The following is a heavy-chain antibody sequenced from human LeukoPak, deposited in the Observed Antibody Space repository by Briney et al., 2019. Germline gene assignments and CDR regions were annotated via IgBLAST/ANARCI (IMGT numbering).Heavy chain of an antibody. CDR3: ARDPLRSTWSTYYNALDV. CDR2: ISAYNGNT. Sequence: GASVTVSCKASGYSFSSYAINWVRQAPGQGLEWMGWISAYNGNTDYAQKFEGRVTMTTDKSTSRAYMELRSLTSDDTAVSYCARDPLRSTWSTYYNALDVWGQGTTVTVSS. V-gene: IGHV1-18*01. J-gene: IGHJ6*02. D-gene: IGHD6-13*01. CDR1: GYSFSSYA.